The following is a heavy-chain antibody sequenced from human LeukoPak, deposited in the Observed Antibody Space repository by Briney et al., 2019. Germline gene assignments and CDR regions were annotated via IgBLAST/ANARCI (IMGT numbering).Heavy chain of an antibody. D-gene: IGHD3-22*01. V-gene: IGHV3-23*01. CDR3: AKGSYYDSSGSFYFDY. CDR2: ISGSGDNT. CDR1: GFTFRSYA. J-gene: IGHJ4*02. Sequence: GGLRLSWAASGFTFRSYAMRWGRQAPGKGVEWGSGISGSGDNTYYADSVKGRFTISRDNSKNTLYVQVNSLGTEDTAAYYCAKGSYYDSSGSFYFDYWGQGTLVTVSS.